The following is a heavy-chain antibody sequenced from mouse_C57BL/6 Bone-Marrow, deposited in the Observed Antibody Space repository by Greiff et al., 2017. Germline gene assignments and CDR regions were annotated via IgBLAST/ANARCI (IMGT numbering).Heavy chain of an antibody. CDR2: IYPRSGNT. V-gene: IGHV1-81*01. J-gene: IGHJ2*01. CDR3: ARDPLLLLDY. D-gene: IGHD1-1*01. Sequence: QVQLKQSGAELARPGASVKLSCKASCYTFTSYGISWVKQRTGQGLEWIGEIYPRSGNTYYNEKFKGKATLTADKSSSTAYIELRSLTSEDSAVYFCARDPLLLLDYWGQGTTLTVSS. CDR1: CYTFTSYG.